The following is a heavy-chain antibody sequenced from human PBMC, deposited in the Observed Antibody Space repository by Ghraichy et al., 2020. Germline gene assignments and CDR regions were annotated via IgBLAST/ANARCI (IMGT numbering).Heavy chain of an antibody. CDR3: ARGHSNANAMDV. CDR2: IWYDGSNK. V-gene: IGHV3-33*01. J-gene: IGHJ6*02. CDR1: GFTFSHSG. D-gene: IGHD2-8*01. Sequence: GGSLRLSCAASGFTFSHSGMHCVRQAPGKGLEWVAVIWYDGSNKYSADSVKGRFTISRDNSKNTLYLQMNSLRAEDTAVYYCARGHSNANAMDVWGQGTTVTVSS.